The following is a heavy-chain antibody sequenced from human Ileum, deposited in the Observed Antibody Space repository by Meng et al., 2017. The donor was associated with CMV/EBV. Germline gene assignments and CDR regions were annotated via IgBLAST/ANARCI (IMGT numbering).Heavy chain of an antibody. J-gene: IGHJ4*02. Sequence: QGPLQGGGAGLVKPSETLSLPCAVYGGLFSGYDWSWIRQVPGKGLEWIGEFNHYGSTNYNPSLKSRVTISVDTSKNQFSLNLSSVTAADTAVYYCASGKSNLEYWGQGTLVTVSS. D-gene: IGHD4-11*01. CDR1: GGLFSGYD. CDR2: FNHYGST. V-gene: IGHV4-34*01. CDR3: ASGKSNLEY.